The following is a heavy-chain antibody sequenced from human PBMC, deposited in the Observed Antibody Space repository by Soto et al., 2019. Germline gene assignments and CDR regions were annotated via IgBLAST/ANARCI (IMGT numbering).Heavy chain of an antibody. V-gene: IGHV4-34*01. CDR1: GGSFSGYY. D-gene: IGHD3-10*01. CDR3: VRGDHYYGLNY. CDR2: INHSGST. Sequence: SETLSLTCAVYGGSFSGYYWSWIRQPPGKGLEWIGEINHSGSTNYNPSLKSRVTISVDTSKNQFSLKLSSVTAADTAVYYCVRGDHYYGLNYWGQGTLVTVSS. J-gene: IGHJ4*02.